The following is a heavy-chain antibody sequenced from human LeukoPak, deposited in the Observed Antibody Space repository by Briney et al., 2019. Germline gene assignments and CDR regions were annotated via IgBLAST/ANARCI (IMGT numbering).Heavy chain of an antibody. D-gene: IGHD3-16*01. Sequence: GASVKVSCKASGYTFTGYYMHWVRQAPGQGLEWMGWINPNSGGTNYAQKFQGRVTMTRDTSISTAYMELSRLRSDDTAVYYCAREKKSSVYNFDYWGQGTLVTVSS. CDR1: GYTFTGYY. CDR2: INPNSGGT. J-gene: IGHJ4*02. V-gene: IGHV1-2*02. CDR3: AREKKSSVYNFDY.